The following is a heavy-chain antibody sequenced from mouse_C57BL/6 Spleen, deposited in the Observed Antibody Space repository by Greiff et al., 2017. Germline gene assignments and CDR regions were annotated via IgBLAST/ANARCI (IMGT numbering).Heavy chain of an antibody. Sequence: VQLQQPGAELVMPGASVKLSCKASGYTFTSYWMHWVKQRPGQGLEWIGEIDPSDSYTNYNQKFKGKSTLTVDKSSSTAYMQLSSLTSEDSAVYYCASPYLGVDYWGQGTTLTVSS. V-gene: IGHV1-69*01. CDR3: ASPYLGVDY. D-gene: IGHD4-1*01. CDR1: GYTFTSYW. J-gene: IGHJ2*01. CDR2: IDPSDSYT.